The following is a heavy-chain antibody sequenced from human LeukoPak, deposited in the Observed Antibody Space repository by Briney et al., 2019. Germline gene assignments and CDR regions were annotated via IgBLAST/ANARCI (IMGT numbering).Heavy chain of an antibody. CDR3: ARETSQKGAHYMDV. V-gene: IGHV4-59*01. CDR2: IYYSGYT. J-gene: IGHJ6*03. CDR1: GGSISSYY. Sequence: SETLSLTCTVSGGSISSYYWSWIRQPPGKGLKWSENIYYSGYTTYSPSLRGRVTISVDTSKNQFSLKLSSVTAADTAVYYCARETSQKGAHYMDVWGKGTTVTVSS. D-gene: IGHD3-16*01.